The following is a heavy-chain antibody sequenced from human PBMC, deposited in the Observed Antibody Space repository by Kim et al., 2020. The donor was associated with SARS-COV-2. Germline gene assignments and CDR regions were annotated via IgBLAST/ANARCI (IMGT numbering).Heavy chain of an antibody. D-gene: IGHD6-19*01. CDR1: GYTLTELS. CDR3: ATVFDMGRGWYVGEYFQH. V-gene: IGHV1-24*01. J-gene: IGHJ1*01. Sequence: ASVKVSCKVSGYTLTELSMHWVRQAPGKGLEWMGGFDPEDGETIYAQKFQGRVTMTEDTSTDTAYMELSSLRSEDTAVYYCATVFDMGRGWYVGEYFQHWGQGTLVTVSS. CDR2: FDPEDGET.